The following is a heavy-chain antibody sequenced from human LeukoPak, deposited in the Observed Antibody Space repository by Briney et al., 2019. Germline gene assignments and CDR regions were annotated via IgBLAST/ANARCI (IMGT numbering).Heavy chain of an antibody. CDR1: GFTFSSYS. CDR3: AKDPYSYGSYFDY. V-gene: IGHV3-30*02. CDR2: IWYDGRDK. Sequence: AGGSLRLSCAASGFTFSSYSMNWVRQAPGKGLEWVAFIWYDGRDKYYVDSVKGRFTISRDNSKNTLYLQMNSLRAEDTAMYYCAKDPYSYGSYFDYWGQGTLVTVSS. D-gene: IGHD5-18*01. J-gene: IGHJ4*02.